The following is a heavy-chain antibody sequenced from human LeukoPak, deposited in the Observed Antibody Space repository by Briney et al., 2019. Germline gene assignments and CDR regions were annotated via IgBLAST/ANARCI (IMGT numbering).Heavy chain of an antibody. D-gene: IGHD6-13*01. J-gene: IGHJ4*02. CDR1: GFTFSSYG. V-gene: IGHV3-30*02. Sequence: GGSLRLSCAASGFTFSSYGMHWVRQAPGKGLEWVAFIRYDGSNKYYADSVKGRFTISRDNSKNTLYLQMNSLRAEDTAVYYCAKASTIAAAGMHYFDYWGQGTLVTVSS. CDR3: AKASTIAAAGMHYFDY. CDR2: IRYDGSNK.